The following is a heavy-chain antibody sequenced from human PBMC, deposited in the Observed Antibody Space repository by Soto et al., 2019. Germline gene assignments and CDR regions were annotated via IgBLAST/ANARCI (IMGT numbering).Heavy chain of an antibody. CDR1: GGSISSYY. V-gene: IGHV4-59*01. Sequence: QVQLQESGPGLVKPSETLSLTCTVSGGSISSYYWNWIRQPPGKGLEWIGYIYTGSTNYNPSLKSRVTISVDTSKNHCSLKLSSVTAADTAVYYCARNHAFDIWGQGTMVTVSS. CDR2: IYTGST. CDR3: ARNHAFDI. J-gene: IGHJ3*02.